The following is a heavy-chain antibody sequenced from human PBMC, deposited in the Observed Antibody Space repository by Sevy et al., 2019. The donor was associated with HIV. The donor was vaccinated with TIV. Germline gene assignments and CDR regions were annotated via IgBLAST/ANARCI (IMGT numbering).Heavy chain of an antibody. CDR3: AITKDYYDNSGYPFDY. CDR1: GYTLTKLS. Sequence: ASVKVSCKVSGYTLTKLSMHWVRQAPGKRLEWMGTFAPEDGKTIYAQKFQGRVTMTEDTSIDTGYMELSSLRFEDTAVFYCAITKDYYDNSGYPFDYWGQGTLVTVSS. V-gene: IGHV1-24*01. D-gene: IGHD3-22*01. J-gene: IGHJ4*02. CDR2: FAPEDGKT.